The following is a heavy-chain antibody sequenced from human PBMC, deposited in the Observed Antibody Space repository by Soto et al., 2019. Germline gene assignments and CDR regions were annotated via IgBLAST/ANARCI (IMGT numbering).Heavy chain of an antibody. CDR1: GHLFNNHW. D-gene: IGHD3-10*01. CDR3: ARGHFDSGHGYDL. V-gene: IGHV5-51*01. CDR2: IFTRDSET. J-gene: IGHJ5*02. Sequence: ESLKISCKGPGHLFNNHWIGWVRQTPGKGLEWMGLIFTRDSETKTSPSFQGHVSFSVDNSINTVYLQWTSLKTTDTGIYFCARGHFDSGHGYDLWGQGTLVTVSS.